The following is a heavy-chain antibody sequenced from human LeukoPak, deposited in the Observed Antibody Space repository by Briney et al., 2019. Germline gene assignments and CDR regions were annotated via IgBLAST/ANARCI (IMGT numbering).Heavy chain of an antibody. CDR3: ARNIVVVPAAEPILNMDV. CDR2: IIPIFGTA. Sequence: GASVKVSCKASGGTFSSYAISWVRQAPGQGIEWMGWIIPIFGTANYAQKFQGRVTITADESTSTAYMELSSLRSEDTAVYYCARNIVVVPAAEPILNMDVWGKGTTVTVSS. J-gene: IGHJ6*03. D-gene: IGHD2-2*01. V-gene: IGHV1-69*13. CDR1: GGTFSSYA.